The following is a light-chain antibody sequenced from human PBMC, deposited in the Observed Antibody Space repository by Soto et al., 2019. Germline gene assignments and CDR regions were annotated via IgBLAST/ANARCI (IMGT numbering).Light chain of an antibody. CDR3: LLYYGGAQV. V-gene: IGLV7-43*01. Sequence: QTVVTQEPSLAGSPGGTVTLTCASSTGAVTSGYYPNWFQQKPGQAPRALIYSTNNKHSWIPPRFSDSLLGGKAALTLSGVQHEDEADYYCLLYYGGAQVFGSGTKVTVL. CDR2: STN. J-gene: IGLJ1*01. CDR1: TGAVTSGYY.